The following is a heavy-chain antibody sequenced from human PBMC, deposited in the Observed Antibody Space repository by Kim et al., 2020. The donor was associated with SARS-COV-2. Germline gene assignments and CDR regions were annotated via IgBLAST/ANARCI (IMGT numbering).Heavy chain of an antibody. Sequence: GGSLRLSCAASGFTVSSNYMSWVRQAPGKGLEWVSVIYSGGSTYYADSAKGRLTISRDKSTNTLYLQMNSLRAEDTAVYYCARGITRIASDAFDIWGQGTMVTVSS. J-gene: IGHJ3*02. CDR1: GFTVSSNY. D-gene: IGHD3-22*01. V-gene: IGHV3-53*01. CDR2: IYSGGST. CDR3: ARGITRIASDAFDI.